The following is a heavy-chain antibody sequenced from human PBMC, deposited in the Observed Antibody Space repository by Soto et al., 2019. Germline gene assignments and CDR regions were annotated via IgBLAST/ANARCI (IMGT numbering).Heavy chain of an antibody. D-gene: IGHD3-10*01. J-gene: IGHJ4*02. V-gene: IGHV4-39*01. CDR2: LFYGGTT. Sequence: QVQLQESGPGLVKPSETLFLTCTVSGGSISGYYWTWIRQPPGKGLEWVGSLFYGGTTHYNPSLKSRLTMSLDTSKNHFSLKLRSVTAADTAVYYCARHRGPAPVYWGQGTLVTASS. CDR3: ARHRGPAPVY. CDR1: GGSISGYY.